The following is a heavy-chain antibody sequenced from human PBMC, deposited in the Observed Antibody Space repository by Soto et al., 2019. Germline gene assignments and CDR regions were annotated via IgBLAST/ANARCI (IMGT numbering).Heavy chain of an antibody. CDR1: GFTFSSYW. Sequence: GGSLRLSCAASGFTFSSYWMHWVRQAPGKGLVWVSRINSDGSSTSYADSVKGRFTISRDNAKNTLYLQMNSLRAEDTAVYYCARDHSTIFGVRGQNWFDPWGQGTLVTVSS. CDR2: INSDGSST. V-gene: IGHV3-74*01. CDR3: ARDHSTIFGVRGQNWFDP. J-gene: IGHJ5*02. D-gene: IGHD3-3*01.